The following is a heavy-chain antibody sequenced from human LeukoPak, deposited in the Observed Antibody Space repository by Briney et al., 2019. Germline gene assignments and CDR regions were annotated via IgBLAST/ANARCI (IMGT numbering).Heavy chain of an antibody. Sequence: GESLKISCKGSGYSCTSYWIGWVRQMPGKGLEWMGIIYPRDSDTRYNPSFQGQVTISVDKSISTAYLQWSSLKASDTAMYYCARHVPRSGWYWGQGTLVTVSS. CDR2: IYPRDSDT. D-gene: IGHD6-19*01. CDR1: GYSCTSYW. J-gene: IGHJ4*02. CDR3: ARHVPRSGWY. V-gene: IGHV5-51*01.